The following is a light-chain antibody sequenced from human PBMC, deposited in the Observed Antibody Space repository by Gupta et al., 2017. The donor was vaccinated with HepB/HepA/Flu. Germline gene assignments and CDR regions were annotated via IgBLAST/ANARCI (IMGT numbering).Light chain of an antibody. CDR2: GAC. J-gene: IGKJ1*01. V-gene: IGKV3-20*01. Sequence: ALTQSPGTLDLSPGERATLSCRASQSVSSSYLAWYQQKPGQAPRLLIYGACSRATGIPDRFSGSGSGTDFTLTISRLEPEDFAVYYWQQYGSSSWTFGQGTKVEIK. CDR1: QSVSSSY. CDR3: QQYGSSSWT.